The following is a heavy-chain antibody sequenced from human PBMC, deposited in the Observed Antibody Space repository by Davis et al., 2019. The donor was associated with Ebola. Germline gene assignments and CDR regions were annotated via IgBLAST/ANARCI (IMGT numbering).Heavy chain of an antibody. J-gene: IGHJ3*02. Sequence: AASVKVSCKASGDTFRTYTVAWVRQAPGQGLEWMGIINPSGGSTSYAQKFQGRVTMTRDTSTSTVYMELSSLRSEDTAVYYCARLSNYYYDSSGYPGAFDIWGQGTMVTVSS. CDR2: INPSGGST. CDR1: GDTFRTYT. V-gene: IGHV1-46*03. CDR3: ARLSNYYYDSSGYPGAFDI. D-gene: IGHD3-22*01.